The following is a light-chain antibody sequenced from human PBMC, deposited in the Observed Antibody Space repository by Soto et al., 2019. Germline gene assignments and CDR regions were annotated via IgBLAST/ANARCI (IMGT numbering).Light chain of an antibody. V-gene: IGLV6-57*01. CDR2: HDN. Sequence: NFMLTQPHSVSDSPGKTVTISCTRSSGSIGSNYVQWFQQRPGRSPTTVIYHDNHRPSGLPDRFSGSIDSSSNSASLTISGLQSEDEADYFCQSFDSTNQKWVFGGGTKRPS. CDR1: SGSIGSNY. J-gene: IGLJ3*02. CDR3: QSFDSTNQKWV.